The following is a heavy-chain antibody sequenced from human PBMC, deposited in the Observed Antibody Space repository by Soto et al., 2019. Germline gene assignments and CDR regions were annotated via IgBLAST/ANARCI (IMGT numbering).Heavy chain of an antibody. CDR3: ANPSPGIAAAESYYYYGMDV. CDR2: ISGSGGST. Sequence: QPGWSLRLSCASSEFIFRGYVMSWILQAPGKGLEWVSAISGSGGSTYYADSVKGRFTISRDNSKNTLYLQMNSLRAEDTAVYYCANPSPGIAAAESYYYYGMDVWGQGTTVTVSS. D-gene: IGHD6-13*01. CDR1: EFIFRGYV. V-gene: IGHV3-23*01. J-gene: IGHJ6*02.